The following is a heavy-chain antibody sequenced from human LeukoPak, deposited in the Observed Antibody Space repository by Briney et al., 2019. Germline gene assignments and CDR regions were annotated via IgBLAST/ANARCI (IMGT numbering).Heavy chain of an antibody. V-gene: IGHV1-18*01. D-gene: IGHD1/OR15-1a*01. CDR1: GYTFTTYD. CDR3: ARVGTGTRSFDS. J-gene: IGHJ4*02. CDR2: ISAYNGYT. Sequence: ASVKVSCKTSGYTFTTYDINWARQAPGQGLEWMGRISAYNGYTNYGQKFQGRVTMTTDTSTNTAYMELRRLRSDDTAVYYCARVGTGTRSFDSWGQGTLVTVSS.